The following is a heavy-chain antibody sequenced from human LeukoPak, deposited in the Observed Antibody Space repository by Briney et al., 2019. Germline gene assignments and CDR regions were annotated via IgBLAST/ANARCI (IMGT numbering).Heavy chain of an antibody. CDR3: ARVLAYCTDSSCPGMDV. CDR2: IDPSYGFA. Sequence: ASVKLSCKASGYTFATYYLNWVRQAPGRGLEWMGKIDPSYGFAYYAQKFQGRGTMTRDTSTSTVYMEVNSLTSDDTAVYYCARVLAYCTDSSCPGMDVWGQGTTVTVSS. J-gene: IGHJ6*02. D-gene: IGHD2-8*02. V-gene: IGHV1-46*01. CDR1: GYTFATYY.